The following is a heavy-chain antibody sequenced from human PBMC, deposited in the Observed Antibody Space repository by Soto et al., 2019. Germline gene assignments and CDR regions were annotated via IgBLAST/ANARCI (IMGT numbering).Heavy chain of an antibody. D-gene: IGHD6-13*01. CDR3: AREAAGPLDY. CDR1: GYTVTGYY. CDR2: INPNGGGK. V-gene: IGHV1-2*02. Sequence: ASVNVSCKASGYTVTGYYIHWVPQAPGQGLEWMGWINPNGGGKNYAQKFQGRVTMTRDTSISTAYMELSRLRSDDTAVYYGAREAAGPLDYWGKGTLVTVSS. J-gene: IGHJ4*02.